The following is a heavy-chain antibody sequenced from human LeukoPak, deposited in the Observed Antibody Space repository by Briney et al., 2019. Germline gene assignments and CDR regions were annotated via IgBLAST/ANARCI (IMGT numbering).Heavy chain of an antibody. D-gene: IGHD1-20*01. CDR3: AIHISGCTYFDY. J-gene: IGHJ4*02. CDR2: IYYSGDT. Sequence: SETLSLTCTASGDSFTSSSYSWAWIRQPPGKGLEWIGSIYYSGDTSYYPSLQRRVTISVDTSKAQFSLRLSSVTAADAAVYYCAIHISGCTYFDYWGQGSLVTVSS. CDR1: GDSFTSSSYS. V-gene: IGHV4-39*01.